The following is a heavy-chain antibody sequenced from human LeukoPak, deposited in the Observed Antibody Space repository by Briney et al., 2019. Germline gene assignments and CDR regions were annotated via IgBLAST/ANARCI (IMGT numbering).Heavy chain of an antibody. D-gene: IGHD3-10*01. Sequence: GGSLRLSCAASGFSFSTYGMHWVRQAPGKGLEWVALIWYDGSNKYYADSVKGRFTISRDNLKNTLFLQMSSLRAEDTAVYYCARDVRVGFGELLSEDPDCWGQGTLVTVSS. CDR1: GFSFSTYG. CDR2: IWYDGSNK. CDR3: ARDVRVGFGELLSEDPDC. V-gene: IGHV3-33*01. J-gene: IGHJ4*02.